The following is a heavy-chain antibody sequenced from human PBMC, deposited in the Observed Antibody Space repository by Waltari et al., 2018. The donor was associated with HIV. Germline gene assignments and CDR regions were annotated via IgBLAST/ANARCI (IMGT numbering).Heavy chain of an antibody. Sequence: EVQVQESGGGLVPPGGSLRLSCAASGFIFSGYWMHWVGQAPGQGLVWVSHISNDGGRTSYADSVKGRFTISRDNAENTLYLQMNSLRGEDTAVYYCARDWRQPRGVYYGMDVWGQGTTVIVSS. J-gene: IGHJ6*02. CDR3: ARDWRQPRGVYYGMDV. D-gene: IGHD3-3*01. V-gene: IGHV3-74*01. CDR1: GFIFSGYW. CDR2: ISNDGGRT.